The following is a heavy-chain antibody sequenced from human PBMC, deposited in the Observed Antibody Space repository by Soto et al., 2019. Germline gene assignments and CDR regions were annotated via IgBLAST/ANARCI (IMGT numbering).Heavy chain of an antibody. CDR3: ARGGGVGVAGSAAFDM. V-gene: IGHV1-2*02. Sequence: QLHLVQSGAVVKKPGASVTVSCSASGYPVTAYYMHWVRQAPGRGLEWMGGINPATGAAKYTQTFQGRVPLTRDTSTSTVFMELSGLTSEDTAFFYFARGGGVGVAGSAAFDMWGQGTLVTVSS. J-gene: IGHJ3*02. D-gene: IGHD3-3*01. CDR1: GYPVTAYY. CDR2: INPATGAA.